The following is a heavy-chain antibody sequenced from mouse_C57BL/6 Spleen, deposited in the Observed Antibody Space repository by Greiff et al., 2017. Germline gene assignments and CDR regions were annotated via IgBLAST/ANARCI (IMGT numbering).Heavy chain of an antibody. CDR1: GFTFSDYG. Sequence: EVKLVESGGGLVKPGGSLKLSCAASGFTFSDYGMHWVRQAPEKGLEWVAYISSGSSTIYYADTVKGRFTISRDNAKTTLFLQRTSLGTEDTAMYYCARNYGSSYGFDYWGQGTTLTVSS. D-gene: IGHD1-1*01. J-gene: IGHJ2*01. V-gene: IGHV5-17*01. CDR2: ISSGSSTI. CDR3: ARNYGSSYGFDY.